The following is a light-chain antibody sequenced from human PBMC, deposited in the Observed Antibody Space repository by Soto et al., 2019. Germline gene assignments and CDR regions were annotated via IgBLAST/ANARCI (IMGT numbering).Light chain of an antibody. V-gene: IGKV3-20*01. Sequence: EIVLTQSPGTLSLSPGERATLSCRASQSVSSSYLAWYQHKPGQVPRLLIYGASSRATGIPDRFSGSGSGTDFTLTISRLEPEDFAVYYCQQYGSSPPYTFGQGTKLEIK. CDR2: GAS. CDR3: QQYGSSPPYT. J-gene: IGKJ2*01. CDR1: QSVSSSY.